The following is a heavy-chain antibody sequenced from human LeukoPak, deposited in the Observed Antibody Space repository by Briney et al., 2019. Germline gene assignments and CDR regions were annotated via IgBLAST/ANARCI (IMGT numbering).Heavy chain of an antibody. J-gene: IGHJ4*02. CDR1: GYSFTSYW. Sequence: GESLKISCKGSGYSFTSYWIGWVRQMPGKGLEWMGIIYPGDSDTRYSPSFQGQVTISADKSISTAYLQWSSLKASDTAMYYCARTYYYDSSGPGEFDYWGQGTLVTVSS. CDR3: ARTYYYDSSGPGEFDY. CDR2: IYPGDSDT. V-gene: IGHV5-51*01. D-gene: IGHD3-22*01.